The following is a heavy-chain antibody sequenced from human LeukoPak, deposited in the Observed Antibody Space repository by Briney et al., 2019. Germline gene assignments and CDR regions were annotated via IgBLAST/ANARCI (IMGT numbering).Heavy chain of an antibody. CDR2: ISSGSNYI. CDR3: ASQMGVSGGYPIDS. Sequence: GGSLRLSCAASRFTFSSFSMNWVRQAPGKGLEWVSSISSGSNYIFYADSVKGRFTISRDNAKNSLYLQMNSLRAEDTAVYYCASQMGVSGGYPIDSWGQGTLVTVSS. V-gene: IGHV3-21*01. D-gene: IGHD1-26*01. CDR1: RFTFSSFS. J-gene: IGHJ4*02.